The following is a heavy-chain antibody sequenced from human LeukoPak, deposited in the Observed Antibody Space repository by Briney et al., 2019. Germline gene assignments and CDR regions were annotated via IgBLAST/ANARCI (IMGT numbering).Heavy chain of an antibody. Sequence: SETLSLTCTVSGASISSSSYYWGWIRQPPGKGLEWIGSIYYRGSAYYNPSLKSRVTISVDTSKNQFSLNLSSVTAADTAVYYCASRIAVSKFDYWGQGTLVTVSS. D-gene: IGHD6-19*01. V-gene: IGHV4-39*07. J-gene: IGHJ4*02. CDR2: IYYRGSA. CDR3: ASRIAVSKFDY. CDR1: GASISSSSYY.